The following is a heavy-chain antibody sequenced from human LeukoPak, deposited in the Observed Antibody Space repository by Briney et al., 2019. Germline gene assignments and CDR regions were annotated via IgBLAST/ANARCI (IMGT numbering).Heavy chain of an antibody. CDR1: GYTFTGYY. CDR2: INPNSGGT. J-gene: IGHJ4*02. D-gene: IGHD3-22*01. V-gene: IGHV1-2*02. Sequence: ASVKVSCKASGYTFTGYYMHWVRQAPGQGLEWMGWINPNSGGTNYAQKFQGRVTMNRDTSISTAYMELSRLRSDDTAVYYCARERYYDSSGEKYYFDYWGQGTLVTVSS. CDR3: ARERYYDSSGEKYYFDY.